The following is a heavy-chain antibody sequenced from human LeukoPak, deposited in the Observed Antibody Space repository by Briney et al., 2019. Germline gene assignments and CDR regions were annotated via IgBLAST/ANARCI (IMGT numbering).Heavy chain of an antibody. Sequence: GRSLRLSCAASGFTFSSYAMHWVRQAPGKGLEWVAVIWYDGSNKYYADSVKGRFTISRDNSKNTLDLQMNSLRAEDTAVYYCARDRSYDFWSGYSTPDYWGQGTLVTVSS. J-gene: IGHJ4*02. CDR3: ARDRSYDFWSGYSTPDY. D-gene: IGHD3-3*01. V-gene: IGHV3-33*08. CDR1: GFTFSSYA. CDR2: IWYDGSNK.